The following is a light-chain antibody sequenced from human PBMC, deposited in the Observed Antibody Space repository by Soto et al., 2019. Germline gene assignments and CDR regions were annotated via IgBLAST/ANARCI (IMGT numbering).Light chain of an antibody. J-gene: IGKJ3*01. V-gene: IGKV3-20*01. CDR1: QGVSSSY. Sequence: EIVLTQSPGTLSLSPGERATLSCRASQGVSSSYLAWYQHKPGQAPRLLIYGSSTRATGIPDRFSSSWSGTDDTLNISSLEHEDYAVYYCQQHGSSPPLTFGPGTKVDIK. CDR3: QQHGSSPPLT. CDR2: GSS.